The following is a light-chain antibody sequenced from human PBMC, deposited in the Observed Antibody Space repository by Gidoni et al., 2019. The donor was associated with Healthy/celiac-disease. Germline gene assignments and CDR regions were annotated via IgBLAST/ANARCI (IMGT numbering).Light chain of an antibody. CDR3: YSTDSSGNHRGV. J-gene: IGLJ2*01. CDR2: EDS. Sequence: SYELTQPPSVSVSPGQTARITCPGDALPKKYAYWYQQKSGQAPVLVIYEDSKRPSGLPERFSGSSSGTMATLTIRGAQVEDEADYYCYSTDSSGNHRGVFGGGTKLTVL. V-gene: IGLV3-10*01. CDR1: ALPKKY.